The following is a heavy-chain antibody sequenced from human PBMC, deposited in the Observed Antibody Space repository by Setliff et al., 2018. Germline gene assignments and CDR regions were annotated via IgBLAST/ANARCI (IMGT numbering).Heavy chain of an antibody. J-gene: IGHJ6*03. Sequence: PGESLTLSCKGSGYNFASYWIAWVRQMPGKGLEWMGIIYPDDSDTRYSPSFQGQVTISADKSISTAYLQWSSLKASDTAMYYCARQIGSSLSHFYYYMDVWGKGTTVTVSS. CDR3: ARQIGSSLSHFYYYMDV. D-gene: IGHD6-19*01. CDR2: IYPDDSDT. CDR1: GYNFASYW. V-gene: IGHV5-51*01.